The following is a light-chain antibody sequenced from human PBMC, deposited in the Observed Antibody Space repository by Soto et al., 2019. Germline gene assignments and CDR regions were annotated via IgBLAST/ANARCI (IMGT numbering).Light chain of an antibody. CDR1: QSVLYSSNNKNY. CDR2: WAS. Sequence: DIVMTQSPDSLAVSLGERATINCKSSQSVLYSSNNKNYLAWYQQKPGQPPKLLIYWASTRESGVPDRFSGSGSGTDFTLTISSLQAEDVAVYYCQQRNSWPPTLTFGQGTRLEIK. CDR3: QQRNSWPPTLT. J-gene: IGKJ5*01. V-gene: IGKV4-1*01.